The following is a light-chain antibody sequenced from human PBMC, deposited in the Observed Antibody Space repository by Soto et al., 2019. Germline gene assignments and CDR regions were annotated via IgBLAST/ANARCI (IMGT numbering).Light chain of an antibody. CDR3: SSYTRSATWV. J-gene: IGLJ3*02. CDR2: EVS. CDR1: SSDVGGYNY. Sequence: QSALTQPASVSGSPGQSITISCTGTSSDVGGYNYVSWYQQHPGKAPKIMVFEVSNRPSGVSNRFSGFKSGNTASLTISGLQAEDEADYYCSSYTRSATWVFGGGTKLTVL. V-gene: IGLV2-14*01.